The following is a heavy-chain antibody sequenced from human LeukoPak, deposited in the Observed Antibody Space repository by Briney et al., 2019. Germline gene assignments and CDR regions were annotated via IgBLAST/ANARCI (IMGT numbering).Heavy chain of an antibody. V-gene: IGHV1-2*02. J-gene: IGHJ4*02. D-gene: IGHD1-26*01. CDR2: INPNSGGT. CDR1: GYTFTDYY. CDR3: ARDGALDY. Sequence: GASVKVSCKASGYTFTDYYLHWLRQAPAQGLEWMGWINPNSGGTNYAQKFQGRVTMTRDTSINTACMELSRLTSDDTAVYYCARDGALDYWGQGTPVIVSS.